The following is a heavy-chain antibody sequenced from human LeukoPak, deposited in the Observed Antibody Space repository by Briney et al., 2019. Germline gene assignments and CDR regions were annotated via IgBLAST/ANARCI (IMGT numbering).Heavy chain of an antibody. CDR2: ISDNGGGT. Sequence: GGSLRLSCAASGFTFSDYAMSWVRQAPGEGLEWVSSISDNGGGTYYADSVKDRFTISRDNSKNTLFLQMNSLRAEDTAVYYCARDGGTDWGQGTLVTVSS. J-gene: IGHJ4*02. D-gene: IGHD2-8*02. V-gene: IGHV3-23*01. CDR1: GFTFSDYA. CDR3: ARDGGTD.